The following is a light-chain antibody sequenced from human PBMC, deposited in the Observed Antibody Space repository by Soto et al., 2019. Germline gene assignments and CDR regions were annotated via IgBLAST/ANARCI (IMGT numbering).Light chain of an antibody. J-gene: IGKJ1*01. Sequence: EIVLTQSPSTLSLSPGERATLSCRASQSVSSYLAWYQQKPGQAPRLLIYDASNRATGIPARFSGSGSGTDFTLTISSLEPEDFAVYYCQHYGSSWTFGQGTKVDTK. CDR2: DAS. CDR3: QHYGSSWT. V-gene: IGKV3-11*01. CDR1: QSVSSY.